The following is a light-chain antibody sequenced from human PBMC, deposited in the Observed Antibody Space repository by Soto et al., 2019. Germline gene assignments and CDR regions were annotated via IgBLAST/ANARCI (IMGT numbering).Light chain of an antibody. Sequence: EIVMTQSAATLSVSPGEGATLSCRATQSVSSNLAWYQQIPGQAPRLLIYGASTRATGIPARFSGSGSGTEFTLTIRSLQSVDFAVYYCQQYNNWPLYTFGEVTKREI. CDR3: QQYNNWPLYT. J-gene: IGKJ2*01. CDR2: GAS. CDR1: QSVSSN. V-gene: IGKV3-15*01.